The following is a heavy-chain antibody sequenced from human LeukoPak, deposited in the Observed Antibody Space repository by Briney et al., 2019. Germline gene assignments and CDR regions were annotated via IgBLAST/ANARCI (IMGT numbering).Heavy chain of an antibody. CDR3: ARGSRYCSSTSCYTPLFDY. V-gene: IGHV3-48*01. D-gene: IGHD2-2*02. CDR1: GFTFSSYS. Sequence: PGRSLRLSCAASGFTFSSYSMNWVRQAPGKGLEWVSYISSSSSTIYYADSVKGRFTISRDNAKNSLYLQMNSLRAEDMAVYYCARGSRYCSSTSCYTPLFDYWGQGTLVTVSS. CDR2: ISSSSSTI. J-gene: IGHJ4*02.